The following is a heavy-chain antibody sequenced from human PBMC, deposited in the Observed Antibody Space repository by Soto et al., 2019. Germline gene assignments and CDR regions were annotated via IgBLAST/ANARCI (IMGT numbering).Heavy chain of an antibody. D-gene: IGHD1-1*01. V-gene: IGHV3-21*01. J-gene: IGHJ4*02. CDR3: ARDTTYYFDH. Sequence: GGSLRLSCSASGFMFRSYTMNWVRQAPGKGLEWVSSISSDGSDLFYADSVKGRFTISRDNANKSLSLQMNSLRDEDTAVYLCARDTTYYFDHWGQGTQVTVSS. CDR2: ISSDGSDL. CDR1: GFMFRSYT.